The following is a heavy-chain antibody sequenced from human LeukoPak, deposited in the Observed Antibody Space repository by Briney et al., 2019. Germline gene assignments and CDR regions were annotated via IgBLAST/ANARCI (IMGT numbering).Heavy chain of an antibody. J-gene: IGHJ4*02. CDR2: IYNSGST. D-gene: IGHD5-12*01. CDR3: ARGYSGYDPTYFDS. V-gene: IGHV4-59*01. CDR1: GGSITYYY. Sequence: SETLSLTCTVSGGSITYYYWSWIRQPPGKGLEWIGYIYNSGSTSYNPSLKSRVTISIDTSKNQFSLRLSSVTAADTAVYYCARGYSGYDPTYFDSWGQGTLDTVSS.